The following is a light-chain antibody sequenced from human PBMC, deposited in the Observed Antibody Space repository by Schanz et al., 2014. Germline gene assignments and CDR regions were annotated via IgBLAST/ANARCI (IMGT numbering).Light chain of an antibody. CDR2: DVA. J-gene: IGLJ2*01. CDR3: SSYSNSGTLVV. CDR1: SSDVGGYNY. V-gene: IGLV2-14*03. Sequence: QSALTQPASVSGSPGQSITISCTGTSSDVGGYNYVSWYQQHPGEAPKLMIHDVADRPSGVSKRFSGSKSGNTASLTISGLQSEDEADYYCSSYSNSGTLVVFGGGTKLTVL.